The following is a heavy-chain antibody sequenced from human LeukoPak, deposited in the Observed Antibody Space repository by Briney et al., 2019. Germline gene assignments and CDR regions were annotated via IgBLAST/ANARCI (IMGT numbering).Heavy chain of an antibody. CDR2: IYYSGGT. V-gene: IGHV4-31*03. CDR3: ARERVPAAPYYYGMDV. D-gene: IGHD2-2*01. J-gene: IGHJ6*04. CDR1: GGSISSGGYY. Sequence: PSETLSLTCTVSGGSISSGGYYWSWIRQHPGKGLEWIGYIYYSGGTYYNPSLKSRVTISVDTSKNQFSLKLSSVTAADTAVYYCARERVPAAPYYYGMDVWGKGTTVTVSS.